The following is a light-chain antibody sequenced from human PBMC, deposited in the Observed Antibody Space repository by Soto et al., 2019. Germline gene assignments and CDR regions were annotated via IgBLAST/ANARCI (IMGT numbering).Light chain of an antibody. Sequence: VLTQPPSASGTPGQRVTISCSGSSSNIGNNPVNWYQQLPGTAPKLLIYSNNQRPSGVPDRFSGSKSGTSASLAISGLQSEDEADSYCAAWDDTLSGRVFGGGTKLTVL. J-gene: IGLJ3*02. CDR1: SSNIGNNP. V-gene: IGLV1-44*01. CDR2: SNN. CDR3: AAWDDTLSGRV.